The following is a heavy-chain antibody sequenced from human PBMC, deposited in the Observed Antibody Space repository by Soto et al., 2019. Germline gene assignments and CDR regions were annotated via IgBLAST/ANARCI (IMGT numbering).Heavy chain of an antibody. J-gene: IGHJ6*02. CDR3: AKAPAIVLVPAAMNYYYGMDV. Sequence: QVQLVESGGGVVQPGRSLRLSCAASGFTFSSYGMHWVRQAPGKGLEWVAVISYDGSNKYYADSVKGRFTISRDNSKNTRYLQMNSLRAEDTAVYYCAKAPAIVLVPAAMNYYYGMDVWGQGTTVTVSS. V-gene: IGHV3-30*18. CDR1: GFTFSSYG. CDR2: ISYDGSNK. D-gene: IGHD2-2*01.